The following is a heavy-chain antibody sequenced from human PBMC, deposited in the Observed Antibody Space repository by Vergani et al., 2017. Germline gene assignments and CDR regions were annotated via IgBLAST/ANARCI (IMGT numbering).Heavy chain of an antibody. CDR3: AVRPRVNLVGGEIVTKRTFDY. V-gene: IGHV4-34*02. CDR1: GESFSSFY. D-gene: IGHD3-10*01. J-gene: IGHJ4*02. CDR2: INNDGHT. Sequence: QVQLQQWGAGVVKPSGTLSLTCAVFGESFSSFYWSWIRQPPGKGLEWIGEINNDGHTNYNPALESRVTMSRDTAKKQFSLNLMSVTAADTARYYCAVRPRVNLVGGEIVTKRTFDYWSQGSLVTVSS.